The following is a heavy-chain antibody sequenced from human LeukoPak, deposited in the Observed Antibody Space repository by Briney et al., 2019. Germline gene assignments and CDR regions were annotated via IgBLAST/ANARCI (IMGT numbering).Heavy chain of an antibody. V-gene: IGHV4-4*07. J-gene: IGHJ2*01. CDR3: AGLLRYFDFDL. D-gene: IGHD3-9*01. CDR2: IYTSGST. Sequence: SETLSLTCTVSGGSISSYYRSWIRQPAGKGLEWIGRIYTSGSTNYNPSLKSRVTMSVDTSKNQFSLKLSSVTAADTAVYYCAGLLRYFDFDLWGRGTLVTVSS. CDR1: GGSISSYY.